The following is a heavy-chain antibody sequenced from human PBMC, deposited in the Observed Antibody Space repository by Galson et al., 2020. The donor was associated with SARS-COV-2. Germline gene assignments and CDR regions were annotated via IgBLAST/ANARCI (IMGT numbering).Heavy chain of an antibody. V-gene: IGHV3-21*01. Sequence: GGSLRLSCAVAGFTFSRYTMNWVRQAPGKGLEWVSSITSSSDYIYYADSVKGRFTISRDNAKNSLYLQMNSLRVEDTAVYYCARDRGRVVGVAASDYWGQGTLVTVSS. J-gene: IGHJ4*02. CDR2: ITSSSDYI. CDR1: GFTFSRYT. D-gene: IGHD2-15*01. CDR3: ARDRGRVVGVAASDY.